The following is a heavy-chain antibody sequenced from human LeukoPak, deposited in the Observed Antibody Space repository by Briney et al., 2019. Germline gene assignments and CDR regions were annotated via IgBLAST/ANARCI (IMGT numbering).Heavy chain of an antibody. J-gene: IGHJ4*02. CDR1: GFTFSSYS. Sequence: GGSLRLSCAASGFTFSSYSMNWVRQAPGKGPEWLSYISSASGSIYYADSVKGRFTISRDNAKNSLFLQMNSLRAEDTAVYYCAKIGGGRRQQLAQYYFDYWGQGTLVTVPS. CDR3: AKIGGGRRQQLAQYYFDY. V-gene: IGHV3-48*04. CDR2: ISSASGSI. D-gene: IGHD6-13*01.